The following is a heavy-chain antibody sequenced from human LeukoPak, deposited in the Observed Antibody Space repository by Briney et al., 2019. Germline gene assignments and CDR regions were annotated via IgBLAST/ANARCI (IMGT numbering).Heavy chain of an antibody. Sequence: SGGSLRLSCTASGFTFSNSWMSWVRQAPGKGLEWVGNILVDGSEKHYAASVEGRFPISRDNAKNSLYLQMNSLRVDDTAVYYCARDIAWQQLVRNYFDYWGQGTLVTVSS. V-gene: IGHV3-7*05. CDR3: ARDIAWQQLVRNYFDY. CDR1: GFTFSNSW. J-gene: IGHJ4*02. D-gene: IGHD6-13*01. CDR2: ILVDGSEK.